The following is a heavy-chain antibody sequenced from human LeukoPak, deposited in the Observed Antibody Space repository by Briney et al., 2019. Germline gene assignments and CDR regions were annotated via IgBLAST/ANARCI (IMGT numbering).Heavy chain of an antibody. CDR2: IYYSGST. V-gene: IGHV4-59*08. CDR1: GGSISSYY. D-gene: IGHD3-22*01. J-gene: IGHJ5*02. Sequence: SETLSLTCTVSGGSISSYYWSWIRQPPGKGLEWIGYIYYSGSTNYNPSLKSRVTISVDTSKNQFSLKLSSVTAADTAVYYCARHGRYYXXXSGYENWFDPWGQGTLV. CDR3: ARHGRYYXXXSGYENWFDP.